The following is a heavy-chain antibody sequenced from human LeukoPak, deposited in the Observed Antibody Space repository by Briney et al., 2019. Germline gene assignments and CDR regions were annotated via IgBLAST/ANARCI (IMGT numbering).Heavy chain of an antibody. D-gene: IGHD2-15*01. Sequence: SVKVSCKASGGTFSSYTISWVRQAPGQGLEWMGGIIALFGTPDYAQKFQDRLTITADKSTSTAYMELSSLRSEDTAVYYCASATLRCSGGSCYEMDVWGKGTTVTVSS. CDR2: IIALFGTP. CDR1: GGTFSSYT. J-gene: IGHJ6*04. V-gene: IGHV1-69*06. CDR3: ASATLRCSGGSCYEMDV.